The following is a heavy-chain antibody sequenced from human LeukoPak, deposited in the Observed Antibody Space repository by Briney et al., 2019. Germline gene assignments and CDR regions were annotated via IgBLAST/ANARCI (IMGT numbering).Heavy chain of an antibody. D-gene: IGHD2-15*01. CDR2: ISAYNGNT. J-gene: IGHJ4*02. Sequence: ASVKVSCKASGYTFTSYGISWVRQAPGQGLEWMGWISAYNGNTNYAQKLQGRVTMTRNTSISTAYMELSSLRSEDTAVYYCARVHCSGGSCYSEYWGQGTLVTVSS. V-gene: IGHV1-18*01. CDR3: ARVHCSGGSCYSEY. CDR1: GYTFTSYG.